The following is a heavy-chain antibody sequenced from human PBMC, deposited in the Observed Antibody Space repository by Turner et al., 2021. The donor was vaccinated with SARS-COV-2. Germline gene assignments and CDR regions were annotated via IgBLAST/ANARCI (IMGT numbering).Heavy chain of an antibody. CDR1: GYTFTSYD. Sequence: QVQLVQSGADVKKPGDSVKVSCKASGYTFTSYDINWVRQATGQGLEWMGWMKPNSGNTGYAQKFQGRVTMTRNTSISTAYMELSSLRSEDTAVYYCARSFTAMVRVDYWGQGTLVTVSS. D-gene: IGHD5-18*01. CDR3: ARSFTAMVRVDY. J-gene: IGHJ4*02. V-gene: IGHV1-8*01. CDR2: MKPNSGNT.